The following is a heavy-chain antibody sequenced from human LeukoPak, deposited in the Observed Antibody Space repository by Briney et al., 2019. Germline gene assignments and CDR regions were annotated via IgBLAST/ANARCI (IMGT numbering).Heavy chain of an antibody. V-gene: IGHV3-21*06. J-gene: IGHJ4*02. CDR1: GFTFSSYA. CDR2: ISSSSSYI. D-gene: IGHD3-10*01. Sequence: GGSLRLSCAASGFTFSSYAMSWVRQAPGKGLEWVSSISSSSSYIYYADSVKGRFTISRDNAKNSLYLQMNSLRAEDTAVYYCARDPGIDSGSYPIDYWGQGTLVTVSS. CDR3: ARDPGIDSGSYPIDY.